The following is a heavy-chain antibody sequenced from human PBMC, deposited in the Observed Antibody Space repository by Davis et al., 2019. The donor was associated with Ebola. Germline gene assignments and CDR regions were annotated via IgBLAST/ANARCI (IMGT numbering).Heavy chain of an antibody. D-gene: IGHD2-2*01. CDR1: GFTFSDYY. CDR2: INHSGST. V-gene: IGHV4-34*01. CDR3: AREDSVVSRGMDV. J-gene: IGHJ6*02. Sequence: ESLKISCAASGFTFSDYYMSWLRQPPGKGLEWIGEINHSGSTNYNPSLKSRVTISVDTSKNQFSLKLSSVTAADTAVYYCAREDSVVSRGMDVWGQGTTVTVSS.